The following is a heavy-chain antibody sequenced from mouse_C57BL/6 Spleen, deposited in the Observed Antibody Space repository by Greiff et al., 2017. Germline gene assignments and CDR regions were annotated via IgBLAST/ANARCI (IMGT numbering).Heavy chain of an antibody. V-gene: IGHV1-72*01. J-gene: IGHJ4*01. CDR3: ARSFYDGYYYAMDY. CDR1: GYTFTSYW. CDR2: IDPNSGGT. Sequence: QVQLQQSGAELVKPGASVKLSCKASGYTFTSYWMHWVKQRPGRGLEWIGRIDPNSGGTKYNEKFKSKATLTVDKPSSTAYMQLSSLTSEESAVYYCARSFYDGYYYAMDYWGQGTSVTVSS. D-gene: IGHD2-3*01.